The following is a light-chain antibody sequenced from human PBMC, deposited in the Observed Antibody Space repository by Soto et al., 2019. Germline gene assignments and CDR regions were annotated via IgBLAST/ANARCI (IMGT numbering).Light chain of an antibody. CDR1: SRDVGGYNY. J-gene: IGLJ1*01. Sequence: QSVLTQPASVSGSPEQSITISCTGTSRDVGGYNYVSWYQQHPGKAPKLIIYEVTDRPSGVSNRFSGSKSGNTASLTISGLQAEDEAEYYCSSYTNINTRACVFGTGTKVTVL. CDR3: SSYTNINTRACV. CDR2: EVT. V-gene: IGLV2-14*01.